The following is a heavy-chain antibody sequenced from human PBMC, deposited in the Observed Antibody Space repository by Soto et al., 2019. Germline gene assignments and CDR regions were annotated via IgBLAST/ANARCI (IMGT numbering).Heavy chain of an antibody. Sequence: QITLKESGPTLVKPTQTLTLTCTFSGFSLSTSGVGVGWIRQPPGKALEWLALIYWDDDKRYSPSLKSRLTITKDTSKNQVVLTMTNMDPVDTATYYCARGTEGYYGGNSGNWFDPRGQGTLVTVSS. CDR3: ARGTEGYYGGNSGNWFDP. CDR2: IYWDDDK. D-gene: IGHD4-17*01. V-gene: IGHV2-5*02. CDR1: GFSLSTSGVG. J-gene: IGHJ5*02.